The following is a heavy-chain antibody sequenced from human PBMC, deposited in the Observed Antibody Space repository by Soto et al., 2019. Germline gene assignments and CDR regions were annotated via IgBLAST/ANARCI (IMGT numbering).Heavy chain of an antibody. CDR2: IKGDESVT. V-gene: IGHV3-74*01. J-gene: IGHJ6*02. D-gene: IGHD2-2*02. CDR3: ARGIPGHYAVDV. CDR1: GFTFIDYW. Sequence: DVQLVESGGGLLQPGGSLRLSCAASGFTFIDYWMHWVRQAPGKGLVWVSRIKGDESVTNYADSVKGRFTISRDNAKNTVYLQINSLRAEDTAVYYCARGIPGHYAVDVWGQGTTVTVSS.